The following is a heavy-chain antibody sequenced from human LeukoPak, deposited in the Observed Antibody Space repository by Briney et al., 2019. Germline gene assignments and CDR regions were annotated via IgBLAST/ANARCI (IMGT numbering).Heavy chain of an antibody. V-gene: IGHV3-7*03. D-gene: IGHD3-3*01. CDR3: ARDQYDTWSRRGNFDS. Sequence: PGGSLRLSCVASGFTFRKYWMSWVRQAPGQGLEWVANIKLDGSEKNYVDSVKGRFTISRDNTKNSLYLQMNSLRVEDTAVFYCARDQYDTWSRRGNFDSWGQGTLVIVSS. CDR1: GFTFRKYW. J-gene: IGHJ4*02. CDR2: IKLDGSEK.